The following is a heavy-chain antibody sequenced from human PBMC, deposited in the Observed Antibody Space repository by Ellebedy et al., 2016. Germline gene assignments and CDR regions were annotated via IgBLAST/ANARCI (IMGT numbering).Heavy chain of an antibody. CDR2: ISSSSSYI. CDR1: GLNFNTFF. V-gene: IGHV3-21*01. D-gene: IGHD3-16*01. J-gene: IGHJ5*02. Sequence: GESLKISXTASGLNFNTFFMTWVRQAPGKGLEWVSSISSSSSYIYYADSVKGRFTISRDNSRDTLYLQMKSLRAEDTAVYYCVRGVGGTSLNWFDPWGQGTPVTVSS. CDR3: VRGVGGTSLNWFDP.